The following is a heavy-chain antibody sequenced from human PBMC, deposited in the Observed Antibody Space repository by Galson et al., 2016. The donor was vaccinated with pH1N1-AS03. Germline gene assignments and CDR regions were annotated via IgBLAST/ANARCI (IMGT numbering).Heavy chain of an antibody. V-gene: IGHV5-51*03. CDR2: IYPGDSDI. CDR1: GFRFTTYW. J-gene: IGHJ4*02. D-gene: IGHD5-24*01. Sequence: QSGAEVKKPGESLMISCKASGFRFTTYWIAWVRQLPGKGLEWMGFIYPGDSDIKYSPSFQGQVTISADKSISTAYLRWNSLKASDTAMYYCARGDGYNYYFDYWGQGTLVTVSS. CDR3: ARGDGYNYYFDY.